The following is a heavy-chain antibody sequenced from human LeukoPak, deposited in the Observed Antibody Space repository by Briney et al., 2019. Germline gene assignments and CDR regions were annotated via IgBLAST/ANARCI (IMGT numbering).Heavy chain of an antibody. V-gene: IGHV4-30-2*01. D-gene: IGHD2-2*02. J-gene: IGHJ4*02. CDR2: IYHSGST. Sequence: PSETLSLTCTVSGGSISSGGYYWSWIRQPPGKGLEWIGYIYHSGSTYYNPSLKSRVTISVDRSKNQFSLKLSSVTAADTAVYYCARAAYCSSTSCYTDYWGQGTLVTVSS. CDR1: GGSISSGGYY. CDR3: ARAAYCSSTSCYTDY.